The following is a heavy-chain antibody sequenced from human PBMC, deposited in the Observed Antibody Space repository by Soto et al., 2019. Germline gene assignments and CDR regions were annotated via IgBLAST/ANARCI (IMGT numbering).Heavy chain of an antibody. CDR2: MNPNSGNT. CDR3: ARVTAVRFLEWLDDAFDI. Sequence: ASVKVSCKASGYTFTSYDINWVRQATGQGLEWMGWMNPNSGNTGYAQKFQGRVTMTRNTSISTAYMELSSLRSEDTAVYYCARVTAVRFLEWLDDAFDIWGQGTMVTVSS. V-gene: IGHV1-8*01. J-gene: IGHJ3*02. CDR1: GYTFTSYD. D-gene: IGHD3-3*01.